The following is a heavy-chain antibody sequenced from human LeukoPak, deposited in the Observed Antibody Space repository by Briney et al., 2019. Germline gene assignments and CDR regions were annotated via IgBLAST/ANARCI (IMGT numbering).Heavy chain of an antibody. CDR1: GYTFTGYY. CDR2: INPNSGGT. D-gene: IGHD3-3*01. J-gene: IGHJ5*02. Sequence: VASVKVSCKASGYTFTGYYMHWVRQAPGQGLEWMGWINPNSGGTNYAQKFQGRVTMTRDTSISTAYMELSRLRSDDTAVYYCARGLNLTRFLEWSAYNWFDPWGQGTLVTVSS. V-gene: IGHV1-2*02. CDR3: ARGLNLTRFLEWSAYNWFDP.